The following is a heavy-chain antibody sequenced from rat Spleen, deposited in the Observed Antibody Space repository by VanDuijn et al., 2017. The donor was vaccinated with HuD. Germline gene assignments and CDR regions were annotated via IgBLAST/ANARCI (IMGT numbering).Heavy chain of an antibody. D-gene: IGHD1-4*01. Sequence: EVQLVESGGGLVQPGRSLKLSCAASGFTFSNYGMHWIRQAPTKGLEWVASISPSGGSTYYPDSVKGRFTISRDNAKSTLYLQMNSLRSEDTATYYCTRGGFNYPGITHYFDYWGQGVMVTVSS. CDR2: ISPSGGST. V-gene: IGHV5-19*01. CDR3: TRGGFNYPGITHYFDY. J-gene: IGHJ2*01. CDR1: GFTFSNYG.